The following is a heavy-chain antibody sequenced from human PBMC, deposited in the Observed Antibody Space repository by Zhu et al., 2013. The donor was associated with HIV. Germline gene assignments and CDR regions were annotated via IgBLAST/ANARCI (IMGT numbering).Heavy chain of an antibody. CDR2: ISYDGSNK. Sequence: VQLVESGGGVVQPGRSLRLSCAASGFTFSSYGMHWVRQAPGKGLEWVAVISYDGSNKYYADSVKGRFTISRDNSKNTLYLQMNSLRAEDTAVYYCAKDLRRSTVTTDYYYGMDVWGQGTTVTVSS. J-gene: IGHJ6*02. CDR3: AKDLRRSTVTTDYYYGMDV. CDR1: GFTFSSYG. V-gene: IGHV3-30*18. D-gene: IGHD4-17*01.